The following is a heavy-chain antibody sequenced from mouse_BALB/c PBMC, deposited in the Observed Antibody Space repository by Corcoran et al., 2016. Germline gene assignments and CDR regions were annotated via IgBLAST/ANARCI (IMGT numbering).Heavy chain of an antibody. J-gene: IGHJ4*01. CDR3: ARRGPSYAMDY. V-gene: IGHV9-4*02. CDR2: INTHSGVP. Sequence: QIQLVQSGPELKKPGETVRISCQASGYTFTPDGMQWVQPMPGKGLEWIGWINTHSGVPKYAEDFKVRFAFSLETSASTAYLQISNLKNEDTATYFCARRGPSYAMDYWGQGTSVTVSS. CDR1: GYTFTPDG.